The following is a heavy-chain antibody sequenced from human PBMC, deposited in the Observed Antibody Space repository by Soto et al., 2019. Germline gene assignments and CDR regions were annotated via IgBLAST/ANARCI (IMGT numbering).Heavy chain of an antibody. CDR2: TYYRSKWYN. CDR3: ARDREYSSSSLYYYYGMDV. V-gene: IGHV6-1*01. Sequence: SPTLSLTCAISGDSVSSNSAAWNWIRQSPSRGLEWLGRTYYRSKWYNDYAVSVKSRITINPDTSKNQFSLQLNSVTPEDTAVYYCARDREYSSSSLYYYYGMDVWGQGTTVTVSS. D-gene: IGHD6-6*01. J-gene: IGHJ6*02. CDR1: GDSVSSNSAA.